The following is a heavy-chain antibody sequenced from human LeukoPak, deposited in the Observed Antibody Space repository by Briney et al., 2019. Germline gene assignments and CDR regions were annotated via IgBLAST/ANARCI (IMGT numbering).Heavy chain of an antibody. CDR2: IYYSGST. V-gene: IGHV4-59*12. D-gene: IGHD3-22*01. CDR3: ARAGSSAYLIDY. Sequence: KSSETLSLTCTVSGGSISSYYWSWIRQPPGKGLEWIGYIYYSGSTNYNPSHKSRVTISVDTSKNQFSLKLTSVTAADTAVYYCARAGSSAYLIDYWGQGTLVTVSS. CDR1: GGSISSYY. J-gene: IGHJ4*02.